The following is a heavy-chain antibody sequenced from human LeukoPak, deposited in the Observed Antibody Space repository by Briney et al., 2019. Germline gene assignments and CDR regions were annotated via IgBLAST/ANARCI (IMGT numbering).Heavy chain of an antibody. CDR2: ISYDGSNK. J-gene: IGHJ4*02. V-gene: IGHV3-30*04. CDR3: ARDLYSSGWYADY. D-gene: IGHD6-19*01. Sequence: GRSLRLSCAASGFTFSSYAMHWVRQAPGKGLEWVAVISYDGSNKYYADSVKGRFTISRDNSKNMLYLQMNSLRAEDTAVYYCARDLYSSGWYADYWGQGTLVTVSS. CDR1: GFTFSSYA.